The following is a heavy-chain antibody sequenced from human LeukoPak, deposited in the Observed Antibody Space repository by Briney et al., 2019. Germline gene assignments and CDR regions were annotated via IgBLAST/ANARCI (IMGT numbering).Heavy chain of an antibody. J-gene: IGHJ3*02. V-gene: IGHV3-21*01. Sequence: GGSLRLSCAASGFTFSSYSMNWVRQAPGEGLEWASSISSSSSYIYYADSVKGRFTISRDNAKNSLYLQMNSLRAEDTAVYYCARDWVYGGNRAFDIWGQGTMVTVSS. D-gene: IGHD4-23*01. CDR1: GFTFSSYS. CDR3: ARDWVYGGNRAFDI. CDR2: ISSSSSYI.